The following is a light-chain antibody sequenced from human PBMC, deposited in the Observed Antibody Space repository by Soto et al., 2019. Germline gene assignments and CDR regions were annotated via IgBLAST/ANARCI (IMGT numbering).Light chain of an antibody. CDR1: SSDVGSYNL. J-gene: IGLJ1*01. CDR3: CSYGGMCTPYV. V-gene: IGLV2-23*01. CDR2: GGS. Sequence: QSALTQPASVSGSPGQSITISCTGSSSDVGSYNLVSWYQHHPGKAPKLMIYGGSNRPSGISNRFSGSKSGNTASLTISGLQDEDEAYYHQCSYGGMCTPYVFGTGTKLTVL.